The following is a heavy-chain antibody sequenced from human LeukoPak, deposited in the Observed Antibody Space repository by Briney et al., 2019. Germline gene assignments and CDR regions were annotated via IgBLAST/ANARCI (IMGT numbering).Heavy chain of an antibody. V-gene: IGHV4-59*01. CDR2: IYCSGST. Sequence: PSETLSLTCTVSGGSISSYYWTWIRQTPGKGLEWIGYIYCSGSTNYNPSLKSRVTISVDTSKSQFSLKLSSVTAADTAVYYCARGQWLNSYWGQGTLVTVSS. CDR3: ARGQWLNSY. J-gene: IGHJ4*02. CDR1: GGSISSYY. D-gene: IGHD6-19*01.